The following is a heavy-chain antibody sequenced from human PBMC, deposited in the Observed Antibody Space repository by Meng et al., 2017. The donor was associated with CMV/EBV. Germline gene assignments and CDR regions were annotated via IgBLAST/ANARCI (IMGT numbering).Heavy chain of an antibody. V-gene: IGHV2-5*01. CDR2: IYWNDDK. CDR1: LSTSGVG. Sequence: LSTSGVGVGWIRQPPGTALEWLALIYWNDDKRYSPSLKSRLTITKDTSKNQVVLTMTNMDPVDTATYYCAHSEEATGTRHYYYYGMDVWGQGTLVTVSS. J-gene: IGHJ6*02. D-gene: IGHD1-1*01. CDR3: AHSEEATGTRHYYYYGMDV.